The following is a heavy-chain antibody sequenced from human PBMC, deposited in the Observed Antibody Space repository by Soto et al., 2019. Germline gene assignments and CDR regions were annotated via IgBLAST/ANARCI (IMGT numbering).Heavy chain of an antibody. D-gene: IGHD2-15*01. V-gene: IGHV4-59*08. Sequence: PSETLSLTCTVSGGSISSYYWSWIRQPPGKGLEWIGYIYYSGSTNYNPSLKSRVTISVDTSKNQFSLKLSSVTAADTAVYYCARHVEVVDAHTYRGQGTLVTVSS. CDR3: ARHVEVVDAHTY. CDR1: GGSISSYY. J-gene: IGHJ4*02. CDR2: IYYSGST.